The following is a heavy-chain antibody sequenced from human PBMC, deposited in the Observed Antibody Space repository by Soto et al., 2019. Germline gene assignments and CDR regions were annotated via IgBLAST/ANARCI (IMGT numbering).Heavy chain of an antibody. Sequence: GASVKVSCKASGYTFTSYYMHWVRQAPGQGLEWMGIINPSGGSTSYAQKFQGRVTMTRDTSTSTVYMELSSLRSEDTAVYYCAREYASIAARRGGYGMDVWGQGTTVTVSS. CDR2: INPSGGST. J-gene: IGHJ6*02. D-gene: IGHD6-6*01. CDR1: GYTFTSYY. CDR3: AREYASIAARRGGYGMDV. V-gene: IGHV1-46*01.